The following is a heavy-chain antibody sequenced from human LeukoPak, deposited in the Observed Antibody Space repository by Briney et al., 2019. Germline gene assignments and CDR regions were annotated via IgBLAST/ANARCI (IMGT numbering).Heavy chain of an antibody. J-gene: IGHJ2*01. CDR3: AKVPSMVRGDILNWYFNL. Sequence: GGSLRLSCAASGFTFSIYSMNWVRQAPGKGLEWVSSVSSSSGSIYYADSVKGRFTVSRDNAKNSLYLQMNSLRAEDTAVYYCAKVPSMVRGDILNWYFNLWGRGTLVTVSS. CDR1: GFTFSIYS. D-gene: IGHD3-10*01. V-gene: IGHV3-21*06. CDR2: VSSSSGSI.